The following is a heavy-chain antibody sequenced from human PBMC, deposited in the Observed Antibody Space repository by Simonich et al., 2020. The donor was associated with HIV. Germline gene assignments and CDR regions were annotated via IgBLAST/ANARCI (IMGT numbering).Heavy chain of an antibody. D-gene: IGHD1-1*01. CDR1: GYTFTSYY. V-gene: IGHV1-46*01. CDR2: NNPSTGGR. CDR3: AREENWNQRQEGFYNWFDP. Sequence: QVQLVQSGAEVKKPGALVKGSCQGSGYTFTSYYMHWGRQAPGQGGDWRGINNPSTGGRNYAQKFQGRLTLTRDTSTSTVYMELSSLKSEDTAVYYCAREENWNQRQEGFYNWFDPWGQGTLVTVSS. J-gene: IGHJ5*02.